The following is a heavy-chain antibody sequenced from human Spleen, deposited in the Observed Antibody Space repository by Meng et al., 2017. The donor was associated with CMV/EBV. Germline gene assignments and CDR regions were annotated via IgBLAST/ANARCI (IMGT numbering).Heavy chain of an antibody. Sequence: ASVKVSCKASEYTFIGYYMHWVRQAPGQGLEWMGWINGDTANTNYAQRFEGRVTLTTDTSTTTAYMELRSLRSDDTAVYFCAREPSGYNYGPDYWGQGTLVTVSS. D-gene: IGHD5-24*01. V-gene: IGHV1-18*04. CDR1: EYTFIGYY. CDR2: INGDTANT. J-gene: IGHJ4*02. CDR3: AREPSGYNYGPDY.